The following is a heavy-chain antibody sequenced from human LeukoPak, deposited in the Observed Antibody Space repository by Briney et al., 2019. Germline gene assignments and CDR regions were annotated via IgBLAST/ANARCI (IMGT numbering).Heavy chain of an antibody. Sequence: ASVKVSCKASGYTFTSYGISWVRQAPGQGLEWMGWISSHNGNTNYAQKLQGRVTMTTDTSTSTAYMELRSLRSDDTAVYYCARDPALLWFGELLSNWFDPWGQGTLVTVSS. V-gene: IGHV1-18*01. CDR3: ARDPALLWFGELLSNWFDP. J-gene: IGHJ5*02. CDR1: GYTFTSYG. D-gene: IGHD3-10*01. CDR2: ISSHNGNT.